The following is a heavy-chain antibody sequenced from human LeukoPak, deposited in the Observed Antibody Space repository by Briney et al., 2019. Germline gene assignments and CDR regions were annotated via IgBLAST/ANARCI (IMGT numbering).Heavy chain of an antibody. J-gene: IGHJ4*02. CDR1: GFTFSNYA. D-gene: IGHD3-9*01. V-gene: IGHV3-23*01. Sequence: GGSLRLSCAASGFTFSNYALSWVRQAPGKGLEWVSSVGSSGNTYYADSVKGRFTISRDNSKNTLYLQLNSLRAEDTAVYYFARDSRHYDILTGYYLCYFDYWGQGTLVTVSS. CDR3: ARDSRHYDILTGYYLCYFDY. CDR2: VGSSGNT.